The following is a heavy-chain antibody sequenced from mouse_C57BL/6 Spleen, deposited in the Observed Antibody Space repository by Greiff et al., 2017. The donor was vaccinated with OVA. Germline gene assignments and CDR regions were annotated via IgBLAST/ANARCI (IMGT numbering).Heavy chain of an antibody. CDR2: INPNNGGT. D-gene: IGHD2-3*01. Sequence: EVQGVESGPELVKPGASVKMSCKASGYTFTDYNMHWVKQSHGKSLEWIGYINPNNGGTSYNQKFKGKATLTVNKSSSTAYMELRSLTSEDSAVYYCARWLLRRYYFDYWGQGTTLTVSS. CDR1: GYTFTDYN. CDR3: ARWLLRRYYFDY. V-gene: IGHV1-22*01. J-gene: IGHJ2*01.